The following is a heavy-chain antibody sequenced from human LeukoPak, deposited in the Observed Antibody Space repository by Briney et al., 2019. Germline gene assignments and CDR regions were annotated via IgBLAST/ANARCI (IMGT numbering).Heavy chain of an antibody. D-gene: IGHD2-8*01. V-gene: IGHV1-46*01. CDR2: INPRGGST. Sequence: ASVKVSCKASGYTFTSHFMHWVRQAPGQGLEWMGIINPRGGSTSYTQKVQGRVTMTRDTSTSTAYMELRSLRSDDTAVYYCARALGYCTNGVCFLGGYWGQGTLVTVSS. CDR3: ARALGYCTNGVCFLGGY. CDR1: GYTFTSHF. J-gene: IGHJ4*02.